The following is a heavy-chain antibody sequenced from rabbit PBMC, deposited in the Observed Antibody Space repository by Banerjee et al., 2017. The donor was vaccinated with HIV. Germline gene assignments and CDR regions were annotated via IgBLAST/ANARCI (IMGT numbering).Heavy chain of an antibody. CDR1: GFSFSSRYY. Sequence: QSLEESGGDLVKPGASLTLTCTASGFSFSSRYYMCWVRQAPGKGLEWSACIYNGDGSTYYASWAKGRLTISKTSSTTVTLQMTSLTAADTATYFCARDRDYSYGFYIGSYFNLWGPGTLVTVS. J-gene: IGHJ4*01. D-gene: IGHD6-1*01. V-gene: IGHV1S40*01. CDR3: ARDRDYSYGFYIGSYFNL. CDR2: IYNGDGST.